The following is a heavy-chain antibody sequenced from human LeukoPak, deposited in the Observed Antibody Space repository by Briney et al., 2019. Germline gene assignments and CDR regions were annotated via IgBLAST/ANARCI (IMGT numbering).Heavy chain of an antibody. CDR2: ISSSSSYI. D-gene: IGHD6-13*01. J-gene: IGHJ4*02. CDR1: GFTFSSYS. V-gene: IGHV3-21*01. Sequence: GGSLRLSCAASGFTFSSYSMNWVRQAPGKGLEWVSSISSSSSYIYYADSVKGRFTISRDSAKNSLYLQMNSLRAEDTAVYYCARDAPGIAAAGTRTGYWGQGTLVTVSS. CDR3: ARDAPGIAAAGTRTGY.